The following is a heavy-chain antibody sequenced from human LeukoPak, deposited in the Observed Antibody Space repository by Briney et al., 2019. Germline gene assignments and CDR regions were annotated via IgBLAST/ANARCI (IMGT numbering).Heavy chain of an antibody. J-gene: IGHJ4*02. CDR1: GGSF. CDR2: INHSGST. CDR3: ASSYGSGSYYGDY. D-gene: IGHD3-10*01. Sequence: SETLSLTCAVYGGSFRQPPGKGLEWIEEINHSGSTNYNPSLKSRVTISVDKSKNQFSLKLSSATAADTAVYYCASSYGSGSYYGDYWGQGTLVTVSS. V-gene: IGHV4-34*01.